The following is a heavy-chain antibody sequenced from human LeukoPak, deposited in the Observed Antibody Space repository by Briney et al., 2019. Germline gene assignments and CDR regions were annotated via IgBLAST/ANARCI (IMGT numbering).Heavy chain of an antibody. D-gene: IGHD3-9*01. CDR1: GFTFSIYA. Sequence: GGSLRLSCAASGFTFSIYAMYWVRQAPGKGLVWVSHINSDGSSTTYADSVKGRFTISRDNAKNTLYLQMNSLRAEDTAVYYCARAGRGLRYFDWLTYDYWGQGTLVTVSS. V-gene: IGHV3-74*01. J-gene: IGHJ4*02. CDR2: INSDGSST. CDR3: ARAGRGLRYFDWLTYDY.